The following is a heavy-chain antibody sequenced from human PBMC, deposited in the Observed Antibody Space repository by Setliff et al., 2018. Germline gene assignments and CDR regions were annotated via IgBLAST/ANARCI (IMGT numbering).Heavy chain of an antibody. CDR3: FGAGTCSY. Sequence: LRLSCAASGFTFSDFAMAWVRQAPGKGLEWLASINPHASEKYYADSVKGRFTISRDNAKNSLSLQMNNLRTEDTAVYYCFGAGTCSYWGQGTLVTVSS. CDR2: INPHASEK. J-gene: IGHJ4*02. V-gene: IGHV3-7*01. D-gene: IGHD3-10*01. CDR1: GFTFSDFA.